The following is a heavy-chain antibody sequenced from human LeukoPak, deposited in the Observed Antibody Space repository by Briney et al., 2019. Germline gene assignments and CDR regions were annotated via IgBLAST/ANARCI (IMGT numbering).Heavy chain of an antibody. CDR3: ARLRRGYCSSTSCYAGGLDY. CDR1: RYSFTSYW. CDR2: IYPGDSYT. D-gene: IGHD2-2*01. V-gene: IGHV5-51*01. J-gene: IGHJ4*02. Sequence: GESLKISCKGSRYSFTSYWIGWVRQMPGKGLEWMGIIYPGDSYTRYSPSFQGQVTISADKSISTAYLQWSSLKASDTAMYYCARLRRGYCSSTSCYAGGLDYWGQGTLVTVSS.